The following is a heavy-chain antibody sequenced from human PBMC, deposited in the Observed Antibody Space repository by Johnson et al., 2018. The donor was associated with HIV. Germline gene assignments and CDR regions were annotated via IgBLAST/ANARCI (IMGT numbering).Heavy chain of an antibody. CDR2: ISYDGSNK. V-gene: IGHV3-30-3*01. D-gene: IGHD5-18*01. CDR1: GFTFSSYA. Sequence: QMMLVESGGGVVQPGRSLRLSCAASGFTFSSYAMHWVRQAPGKGLEWVAVISYDGSNKYYADSVKGRFTISRDNSKNTLYLQMNSLRAEDTAVYYCAKASLRGYSYVSYAFDIWGQGTMVTVSS. CDR3: AKASLRGYSYVSYAFDI. J-gene: IGHJ3*02.